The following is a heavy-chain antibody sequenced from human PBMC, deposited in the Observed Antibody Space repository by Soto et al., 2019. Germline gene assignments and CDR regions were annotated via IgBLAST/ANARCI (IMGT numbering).Heavy chain of an antibody. CDR1: GFTFITYD. Sequence: ASVKVSCKASGFTFITYDFSWVRQAAGQGLEWMGWMNPNNSNAGFAQKSRGRINMTRNTSISTAYLELRSLRSDDSAVFFCARRKERSGRYSLGLWGQGTKVTVSS. CDR2: MNPNNSNA. V-gene: IGHV1-8*01. J-gene: IGHJ4*02. CDR3: ARRKERSGRYSLGL. D-gene: IGHD2-15*01.